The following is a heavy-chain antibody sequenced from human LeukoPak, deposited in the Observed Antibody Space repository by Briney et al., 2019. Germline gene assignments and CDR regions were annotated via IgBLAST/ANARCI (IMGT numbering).Heavy chain of an antibody. CDR1: GFTFTNYG. D-gene: IGHD5-24*01. CDR3: AKDGAPLDGRDYYDS. CDR2: ISYDGSNK. J-gene: IGHJ4*02. V-gene: IGHV3-30*18. Sequence: PGGSLRLSCAASGFTFTNYGIPWVRQAPGKGLEWVAAISYDGSNKVYADSVKGRFTISRDNSKNTVHLQMNSLRAEDTAVYYCAKDGAPLDGRDYYDSWGQGALVTVSS.